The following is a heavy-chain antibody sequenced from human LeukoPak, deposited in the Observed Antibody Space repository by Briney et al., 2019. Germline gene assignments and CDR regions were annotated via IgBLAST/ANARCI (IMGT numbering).Heavy chain of an antibody. CDR1: GGSISGSSYP. CDR3: APTYSYTGGGYDY. V-gene: IGHV4-39*01. CDR2: INYWGHT. J-gene: IGHJ4*02. D-gene: IGHD5-18*01. Sequence: SETLSLTCTVSGGSISGSSYPWGWIRQPPGKGLEWIGSINYWGHTYYNPSLESRVTISVDTSKNQFSLKASSVTAADTALYYCAPTYSYTGGGYDYWGQGTLVTVSS.